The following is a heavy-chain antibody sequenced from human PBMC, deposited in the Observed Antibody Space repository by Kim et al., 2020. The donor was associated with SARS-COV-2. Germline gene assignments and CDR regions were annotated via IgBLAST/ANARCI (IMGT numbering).Heavy chain of an antibody. V-gene: IGHV4-59*13. J-gene: IGHJ3*02. CDR1: GGSISSYY. CDR2: IYYSGST. Sequence: SETLSLTCTVSGGSISSYYWSWIRQPPGKGLEWIGYIYYSGSTNYNPSLKSRVTISVDTSKNQFSLKLSSVTAADTAVYYCARAGYSSSWYPTRLVFIAFDIWGQGTMVTVSS. CDR3: ARAGYSSSWYPTRLVFIAFDI. D-gene: IGHD6-13*01.